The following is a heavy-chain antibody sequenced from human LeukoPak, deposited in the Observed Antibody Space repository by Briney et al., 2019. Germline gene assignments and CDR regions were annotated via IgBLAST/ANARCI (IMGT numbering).Heavy chain of an antibody. CDR2: IYHSGST. V-gene: IGHV4-38-2*02. D-gene: IGHD3-22*01. CDR1: GYSISSGYH. CDR3: ASVDDSSVFDY. Sequence: PSETLSLTCTVSGYSISSGYHWGWIRQPPGKGLEWIGTIYHSGSTYYSPSLKSRVTISVDTSKKRFSLKLSSVTAADTAVYYCASVDDSSVFDYWGQGTLVTVSS. J-gene: IGHJ4*02.